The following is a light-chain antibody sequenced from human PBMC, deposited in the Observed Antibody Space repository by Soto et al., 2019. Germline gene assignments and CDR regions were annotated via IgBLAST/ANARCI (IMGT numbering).Light chain of an antibody. J-gene: IGLJ1*01. CDR2: EVS. V-gene: IGLV2-23*02. CDR3: CSYAGTSTYV. CDR1: SSDVGSDNL. Sequence: QSVLTQPASVSASPGQSITISCTGTSSDVGSDNLVSWYQQHPGKAPKFMIYEVSKRPSGVSNRFSGSKSGNTASLTISGLQAEDEADYYCCSYAGTSTYVFGTGTKVTVL.